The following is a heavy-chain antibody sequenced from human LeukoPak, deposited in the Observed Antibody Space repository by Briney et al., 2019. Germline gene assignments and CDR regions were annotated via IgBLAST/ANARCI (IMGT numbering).Heavy chain of an antibody. CDR3: AKPGIAADSTSPNWFDP. V-gene: IGHV3-30*18. Sequence: GGSLRLSCAASGFTFSSYGMHWVRQAPGKGLEWVAVISYDGGNKYYADSVKGRFTISRDNSKNTLYLQMNSLRAEDTAVYYCAKPGIAADSTSPNWFDPWGQGTLVTVSS. CDR2: ISYDGGNK. CDR1: GFTFSSYG. J-gene: IGHJ5*02. D-gene: IGHD6-13*01.